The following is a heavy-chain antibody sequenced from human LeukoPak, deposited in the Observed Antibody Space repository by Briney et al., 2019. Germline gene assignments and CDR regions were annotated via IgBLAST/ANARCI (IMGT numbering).Heavy chain of an antibody. CDR1: GGSFSGYY. J-gene: IGHJ4*02. D-gene: IGHD6-19*01. CDR3: ATSYSSGWPHY. Sequence: SETLSLTCAVYGGSFSGYYWSSMRQPPGKGLEWIGEINHSGSTNYNPSLKSRVTISVDTSKNQFSLKLSAVTAADTAVYYCATSYSSGWPHYWGQGTLVTVSS. CDR2: INHSGST. V-gene: IGHV4-34*01.